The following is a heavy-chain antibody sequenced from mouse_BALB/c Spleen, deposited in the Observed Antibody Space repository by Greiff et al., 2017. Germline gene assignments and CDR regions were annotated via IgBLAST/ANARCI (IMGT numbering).Heavy chain of an antibody. CDR2: ISSGGSYT. V-gene: IGHV5-6-4*01. J-gene: IGHJ3*01. D-gene: IGHD3-1*01. CDR3: TRDRDPFAY. CDR1: GFTFSSYT. Sequence: EVQGVESGGGLVKPGGSLKLSCAASGFTFSSYTMSWVRQTPEKRLEWVATISSGGSYTYYPDSVKGRFTISRDNAKNTLYLQMSSLKSEDTAMYYCTRDRDPFAYWGQGTLVTVSA.